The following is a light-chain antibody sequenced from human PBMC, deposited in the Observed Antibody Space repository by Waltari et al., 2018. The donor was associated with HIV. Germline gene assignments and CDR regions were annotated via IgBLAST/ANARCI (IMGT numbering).Light chain of an antibody. CDR3: CSYAGSYPVV. Sequence: QSALTQPRSVSGSPGQSVTISCTGTSSDVGVYNFVSWYQQHPGKAPKLMIYDVSKRPSGVLGGFSGAKSGNTASLTISGLQAEDEADYYCCSYAGSYPVVFGGGTKLTVL. CDR2: DVS. CDR1: SSDVGVYNF. J-gene: IGLJ2*01. V-gene: IGLV2-11*01.